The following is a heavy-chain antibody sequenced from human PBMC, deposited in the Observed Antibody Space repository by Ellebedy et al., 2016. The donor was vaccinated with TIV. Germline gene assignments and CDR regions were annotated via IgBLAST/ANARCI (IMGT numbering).Heavy chain of an antibody. Sequence: PGGSLRLSCAASGFPFSDYYMSWIRQAPGKGLEWVSYISSSVRTIYYADSVKGRFTISRDNAKNSLYLQMNSLRAEDTAVYYCARYCSGGSCYSHAFDIWGQGTMVTVSS. CDR3: ARYCSGGSCYSHAFDI. CDR2: ISSSVRTI. CDR1: GFPFSDYY. V-gene: IGHV3-11*01. J-gene: IGHJ3*02. D-gene: IGHD2-15*01.